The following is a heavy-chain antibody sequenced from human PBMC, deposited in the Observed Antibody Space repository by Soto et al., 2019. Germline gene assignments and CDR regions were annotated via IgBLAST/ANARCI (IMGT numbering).Heavy chain of an antibody. V-gene: IGHV3-30-3*01. CDR1: GFTFSSYA. Sequence: QVQLVESGGGVVQPGRSLRLSCAASGFTFSSYAMHWVRQAPGKGLEWVAVISYDGSNKYYADSVKGRFTISRDNSKNTLYLQMNSLRAEDTAVYYCARVGEQLVRGYYYGMDVW. J-gene: IGHJ6*01. CDR3: ARVGEQLVRGYYYGMDV. CDR2: ISYDGSNK. D-gene: IGHD6-13*01.